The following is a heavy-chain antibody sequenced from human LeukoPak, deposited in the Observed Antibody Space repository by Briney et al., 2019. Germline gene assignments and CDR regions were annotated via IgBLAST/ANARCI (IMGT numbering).Heavy chain of an antibody. CDR1: GGSISSSSYY. J-gene: IGHJ4*02. Sequence: SETLSLTCTVSGGSISSSSYYWGWIRQPPGKGLEWIVSIYYSGSTYYNPSLKSRDTISVDTSKNQFSLKLSSVTAADTAVYYCARQRAYYDSSGLSHFDYWGQGTLVTVSS. CDR2: IYYSGST. D-gene: IGHD3-22*01. V-gene: IGHV4-39*01. CDR3: ARQRAYYDSSGLSHFDY.